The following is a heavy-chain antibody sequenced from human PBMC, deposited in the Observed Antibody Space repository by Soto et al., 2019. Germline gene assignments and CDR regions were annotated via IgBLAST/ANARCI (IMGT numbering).Heavy chain of an antibody. V-gene: IGHV3-23*01. CDR3: AKDRRHSGGWPAEYFQH. Sequence: GGSLRLCCEASGFTFSIYGMSWVRQAPGKGLEWISAVSGSGKNTHYADSVKGRFTISRDNSKNTLDLQMNSLRAEDTAVYYCAKDRRHSGGWPAEYFQHWGLGTLVTVSS. J-gene: IGHJ1*01. D-gene: IGHD6-19*01. CDR1: GFTFSIYG. CDR2: VSGSGKNT.